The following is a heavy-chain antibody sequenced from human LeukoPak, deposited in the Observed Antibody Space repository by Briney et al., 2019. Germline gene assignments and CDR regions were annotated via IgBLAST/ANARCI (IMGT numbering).Heavy chain of an antibody. CDR2: VYYNGNT. Sequence: PSETLSLTCTVSGDSISTYYWSWIRQPPGKGLEWIGYVYYNGNTNYNPSLKSRVTISVDTSKNQFSLKLTSVTAADTAVYYCARGGRYYDSSGYPTDFDYWGQGTLVTVSS. CDR1: GDSISTYY. J-gene: IGHJ4*02. D-gene: IGHD3-22*01. V-gene: IGHV4-59*08. CDR3: ARGGRYYDSSGYPTDFDY.